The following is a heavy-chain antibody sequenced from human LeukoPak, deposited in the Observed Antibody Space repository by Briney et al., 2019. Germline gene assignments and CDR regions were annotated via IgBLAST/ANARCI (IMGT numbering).Heavy chain of an antibody. J-gene: IGHJ3*02. CDR2: ISVYNNDT. V-gene: IGHV1-18*01. Sequence: ASVKVSCKSSTYTFTQHRINWVRQAPGQGLEWMGWISVYNNDTTYAQNFQGRVTMTTDTSTNTAFLELRSLRFDDTAVYYCAREATVYGNYDAFYIRGQGTMITVSS. CDR3: AREATVYGNYDAFYI. D-gene: IGHD4-11*01. CDR1: TYTFTQHR.